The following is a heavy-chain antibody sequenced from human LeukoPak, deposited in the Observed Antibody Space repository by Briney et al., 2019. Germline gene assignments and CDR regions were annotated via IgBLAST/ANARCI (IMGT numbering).Heavy chain of an antibody. CDR3: TRGGRYTSYYWQY. CDR2: IKKDGSEK. Sequence: GGSLRLSCVASELIFSDFRMTWVRQSRGKGLEWVATIKKDGSEKYYVDSVKGRFTISRDNAENTVYLHMNSLRVEDTAVYYCTRGGRYTSYYWQYWGLGTLVTVSS. CDR1: ELIFSDFR. J-gene: IGHJ4*02. D-gene: IGHD1-26*01. V-gene: IGHV3-7*01.